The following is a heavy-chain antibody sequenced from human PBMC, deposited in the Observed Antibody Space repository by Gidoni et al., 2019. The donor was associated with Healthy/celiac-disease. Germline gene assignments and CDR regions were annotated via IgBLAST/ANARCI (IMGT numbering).Heavy chain of an antibody. D-gene: IGHD6-19*01. Sequence: QLQLQESGPGLVKPSATLSLPCTVSGGSISSSSYYWGWIRQPPGKGLEWIGSIYYSGSTYYNPSLKSRVTISVDTSKNQFSLKLSSVTAADTAVYYCASGDSSGSPYWYFDLWGRGTLVTVSS. V-gene: IGHV4-39*01. CDR2: IYYSGST. CDR1: GGSISSSSYY. J-gene: IGHJ2*01. CDR3: ASGDSSGSPYWYFDL.